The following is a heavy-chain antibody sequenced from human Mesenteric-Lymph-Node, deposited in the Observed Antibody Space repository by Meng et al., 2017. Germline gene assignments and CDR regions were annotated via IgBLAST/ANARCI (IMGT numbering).Heavy chain of an antibody. D-gene: IGHD3-22*01. CDR3: VRPYSDTNGYYCAFAV. CDR2: IGHGGDHI. Sequence: GGSLRLSCAASGFSFSVHYMMWIRQAPGKGLEWVSYIGHGGDHIHYADSVKGRFTVSRDNAKNSLYLQMNSLRAEDTAVYYCVRPYSDTNGYYCAFAVWGQGKRV. CDR1: GFSFSVHY. V-gene: IGHV3-11*04. J-gene: IGHJ3*01.